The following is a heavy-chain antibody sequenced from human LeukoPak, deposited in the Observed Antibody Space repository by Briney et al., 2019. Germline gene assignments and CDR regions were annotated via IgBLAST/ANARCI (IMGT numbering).Heavy chain of an antibody. Sequence: GGSLRLSCAASGFTFSSYAMSWVRQAPGKGLEWVSGISGSGGSTYYADSVQGRFTISRDNSKDTLYLQMNSLRAEDTAVYYCAKVSGYYYDSSGYADYWGQGTLVTVSS. D-gene: IGHD3-22*01. V-gene: IGHV3-23*01. CDR2: ISGSGGST. CDR1: GFTFSSYA. CDR3: AKVSGYYYDSSGYADY. J-gene: IGHJ4*02.